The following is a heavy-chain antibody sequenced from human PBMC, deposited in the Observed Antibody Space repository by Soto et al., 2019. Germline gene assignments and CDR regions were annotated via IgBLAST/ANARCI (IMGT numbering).Heavy chain of an antibody. J-gene: IGHJ4*02. Sequence: VQLVESGGGVVQPGRSLRLSCAASGFTFSSYGMHWVRQAPGKGLEWVAVISYDGSNKYYADSVKGRFTISRDNSKNTLYLQMNSLRAEDTAVYYCAKGDYGGNSRADYWGQGTLVTVSS. D-gene: IGHD4-17*01. V-gene: IGHV3-30*18. CDR2: ISYDGSNK. CDR1: GFTFSSYG. CDR3: AKGDYGGNSRADY.